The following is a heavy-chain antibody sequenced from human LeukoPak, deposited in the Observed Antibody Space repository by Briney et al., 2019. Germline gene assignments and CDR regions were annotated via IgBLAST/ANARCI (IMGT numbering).Heavy chain of an antibody. D-gene: IGHD5-24*01. Sequence: PSETLSLTCAVYGGSFSGYYWSWIRQPPGKGLEWIGEINHSGSTNYDPSLKSRVTISVDTSKNQLSLRLSSVTAADTAVYYCARGPADYNKLKPGDRDGYNYKSKRTPFDYWGQGTLVTVSS. J-gene: IGHJ4*02. V-gene: IGHV4-34*01. CDR1: GGSFSGYY. CDR2: INHSGST. CDR3: ARGPADYNKLKPGDRDGYNYKSKRTPFDY.